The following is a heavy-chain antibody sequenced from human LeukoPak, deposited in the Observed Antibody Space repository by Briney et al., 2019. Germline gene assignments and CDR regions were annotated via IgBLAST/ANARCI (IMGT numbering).Heavy chain of an antibody. CDR3: VRGPYRLVLRNFDWLRAFDI. D-gene: IGHD3-9*01. Sequence: ASVKVSFKASGYTFTIYGISWVRQAPGQGVEWMGGIIPIFGTAKYTQKFQGRVTITADKTTRTAYMEKSSVRCGDTAVYYCVRGPYRLVLRNFDWLRAFDIWGQGTMVTVSS. CDR1: GYTFTIYG. V-gene: IGHV1-69*06. CDR2: IIPIFGTA. J-gene: IGHJ3*02.